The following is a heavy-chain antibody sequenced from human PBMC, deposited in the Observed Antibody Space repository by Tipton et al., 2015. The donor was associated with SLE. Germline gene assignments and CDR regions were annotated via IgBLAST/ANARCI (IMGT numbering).Heavy chain of an antibody. CDR2: IYYSGST. Sequence: LRLSCTVSGGSISSGGYYWSWIRQHPGKGLEWIGYIYYSGSTYYNPSLKSRVTISVDTSKNQFSLKLSSVTAADTAVYYCARLRDYGDYGDAFDIWGQGTMVTVSS. CDR1: GGSISSGGYY. CDR3: ARLRDYGDYGDAFDI. J-gene: IGHJ3*02. V-gene: IGHV4-31*03. D-gene: IGHD4-17*01.